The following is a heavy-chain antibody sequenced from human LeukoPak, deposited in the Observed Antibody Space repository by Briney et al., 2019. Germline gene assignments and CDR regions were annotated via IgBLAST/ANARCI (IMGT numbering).Heavy chain of an antibody. CDR2: IKSKTAGETT. V-gene: IGHV3-15*01. J-gene: IGHJ1*01. CDR1: GFKFKDSW. CDR3: TTEPRD. Sequence: PGGPLRLSCAASGFKFKDSWMSWVRQAPGKGLEWVGRIKSKTAGETTDYAAAVTRRFTISRDDPRNTLYLQINSLKTADTGVYYCTTEPRDWGQGTLVTVSS.